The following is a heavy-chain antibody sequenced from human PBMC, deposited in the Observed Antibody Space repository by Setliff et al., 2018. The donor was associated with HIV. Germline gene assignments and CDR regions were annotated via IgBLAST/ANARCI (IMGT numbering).Heavy chain of an antibody. CDR1: GFSLSNTRMG. CDR2: IFPNDEK. Sequence: SGPTLVNPTETLTLTCTVSGFSLSNTRMGVSWIRQPPGKALEWLAHIFPNDEKSYSASLKSRVTISEDTSKSQVVLRITNMDPVDTATYYCAHRQWLALDYWGQGTLVTVSS. J-gene: IGHJ4*02. D-gene: IGHD6-19*01. V-gene: IGHV2-26*01. CDR3: AHRQWLALDY.